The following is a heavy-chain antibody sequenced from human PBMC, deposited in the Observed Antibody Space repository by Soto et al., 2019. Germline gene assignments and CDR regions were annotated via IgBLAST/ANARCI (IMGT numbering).Heavy chain of an antibody. CDR3: ARHPMVRGVTKYYYYYMDV. CDR1: GGSISSSSYY. J-gene: IGHJ6*03. CDR2: IYYSGST. Sequence: SETLSLTCTVSGGSISSSSYYWGWIRQPPGKGLEWIGSIYYSGSTYYNPSLKSRVTISVDTSKNQFSLKLSSVTAADTAVYYCARHPMVRGVTKYYYYYMDVWGKGTTVTVSS. D-gene: IGHD3-10*01. V-gene: IGHV4-39*01.